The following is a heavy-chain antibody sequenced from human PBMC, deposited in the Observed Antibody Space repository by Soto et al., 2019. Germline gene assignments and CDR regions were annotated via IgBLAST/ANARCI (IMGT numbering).Heavy chain of an antibody. CDR2: MNPNSGNT. D-gene: IGHD3-3*01. CDR3: ARGIHGTIFGVALKKRYYMDV. Sequence: ASVKVSCKASGYTFSSYDINWVRQATGQGLEWMGWMNPNSGNTGYAQKFQGRVTMTRNTSISTAYMELSSLRSEDTAVYYCARGIHGTIFGVALKKRYYMDVWGKGTTVTVS. CDR1: GYTFSSYD. V-gene: IGHV1-8*01. J-gene: IGHJ6*03.